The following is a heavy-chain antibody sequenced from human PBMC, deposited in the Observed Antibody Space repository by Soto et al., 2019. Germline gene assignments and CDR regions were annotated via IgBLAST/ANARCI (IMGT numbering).Heavy chain of an antibody. CDR3: ARSYGANSGTFDS. Sequence: QVQLQQWGAGLLKPSETLSLTCAVYGGSFSGYYWSWIRQPPGKGLECMGEINHSGSTNYNPSIKSRVTISVDTSKNQCSLKLSSVTAADTAVYYCARSYGANSGTFDSCGQGTLVTVSS. CDR1: GGSFSGYY. V-gene: IGHV4-34*01. J-gene: IGHJ4*02. CDR2: INHSGST. D-gene: IGHD4-17*01.